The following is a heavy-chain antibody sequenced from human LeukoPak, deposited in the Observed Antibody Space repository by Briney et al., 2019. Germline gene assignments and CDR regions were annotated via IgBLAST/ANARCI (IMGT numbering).Heavy chain of an antibody. CDR1: GYTFTGYY. D-gene: IGHD6-6*01. CDR2: INPNSGGT. V-gene: IGHV1-2*02. J-gene: IGHJ4*02. Sequence: ASVKVSCKASGYTFTGYYIHWVRQAPGQGLEWMGWINPNSGGTNYAQKFQGRVTMTRDTSISTAYMELSRLRSDDTAVFYCARDAMAAHTGSAHWGQGTLVTVSS. CDR3: ARDAMAAHTGSAH.